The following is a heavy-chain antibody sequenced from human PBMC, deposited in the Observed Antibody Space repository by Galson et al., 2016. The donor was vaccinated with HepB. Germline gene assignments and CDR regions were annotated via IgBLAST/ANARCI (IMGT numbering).Heavy chain of an antibody. Sequence: SLRLSCAASGFAFTNYAMTWVRQAPGKGLYWVSAVSGSGSDTHYADSVKGRLTISRDTSKNTVYLQMNSLRAEDTAVYYCAKGRGPVSPDYWGQGTLVTVAS. CDR3: AKGRGPVSPDY. D-gene: IGHD3-10*01. J-gene: IGHJ4*02. CDR2: VSGSGSDT. V-gene: IGHV3-23*01. CDR1: GFAFTNYA.